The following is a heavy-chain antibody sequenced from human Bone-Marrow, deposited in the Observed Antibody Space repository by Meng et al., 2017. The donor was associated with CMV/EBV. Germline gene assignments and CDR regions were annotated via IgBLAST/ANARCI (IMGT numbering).Heavy chain of an antibody. J-gene: IGHJ6*02. D-gene: IGHD1-26*01. V-gene: IGHV3-7*01. CDR3: ASYYRNYYYYGMDV. Sequence: GGSLRLSCAASGFTFNTYAMMWVRQAPGKGLEWVANIKQDGSEKYYVDSVKGRFTISRDNAKNSLYLQMNSLRAEDTAVYYCASYYRNYYYYGMDVWGQGTTVTVSS. CDR2: IKQDGSEK. CDR1: GFTFNTYA.